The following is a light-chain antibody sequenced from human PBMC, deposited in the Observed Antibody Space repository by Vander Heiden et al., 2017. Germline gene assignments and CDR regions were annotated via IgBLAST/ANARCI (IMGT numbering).Light chain of an antibody. CDR3: QAWDSSTEV. Sequence: SYELTQPPSVSVSPGQPASITCTGDKVGDKYACWYQQKPGQSPVLVSYQDSKRPSGIPERFSGSNSGNTATLTISGTQAMDEADDYCQAWDSSTEVFGTGTKVTVL. CDR2: QDS. V-gene: IGLV3-1*01. J-gene: IGLJ1*01. CDR1: KVGDKY.